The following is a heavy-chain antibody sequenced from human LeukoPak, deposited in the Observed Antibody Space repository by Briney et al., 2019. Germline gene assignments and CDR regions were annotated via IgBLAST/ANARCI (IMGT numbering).Heavy chain of an antibody. CDR3: ARDSSGYYLH. Sequence: GGSLRLSCAASGFTFSSYEMNWVRQAPGKGLEWVSYISSSSSTIYYADSVRGRFTISRDNAKNSLYLQMNSLRAEDTAVYYCARDSSGYYLHWGQGTLVTVSP. J-gene: IGHJ4*02. CDR1: GFTFSSYE. V-gene: IGHV3-48*03. CDR2: ISSSSSTI. D-gene: IGHD3-22*01.